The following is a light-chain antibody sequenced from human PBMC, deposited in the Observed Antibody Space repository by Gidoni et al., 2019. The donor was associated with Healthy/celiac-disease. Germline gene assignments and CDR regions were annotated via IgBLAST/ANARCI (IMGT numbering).Light chain of an antibody. CDR1: SPRSYY. CDR3: NSRDSSGNHLDVV. J-gene: IGLJ2*01. V-gene: IGLV3-19*01. Sequence: SSALSQHPSVSVALGQTFRITCQGDSPRSYYASWYQQKPGQAPVLVIYGKNNRPSGIPDRFSGSSSGNTASLTITGAQAEDEADYYCNSRDSSGNHLDVVFGGGTKLTVL. CDR2: GKN.